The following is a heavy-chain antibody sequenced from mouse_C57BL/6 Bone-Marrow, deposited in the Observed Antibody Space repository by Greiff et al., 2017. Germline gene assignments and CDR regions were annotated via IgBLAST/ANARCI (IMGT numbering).Heavy chain of an antibody. CDR1: GYTFTSYW. CDR3: ARVTTVPPWYFDV. V-gene: IGHV1-72*01. CDR2: IDPNRGGT. D-gene: IGHD1-1*01. Sequence: VQLQQPGAELVKPGASVKLSCKASGYTFTSYWMHWVKQRPGRGLEWIGRIDPNRGGTKYNEKFKSKATLTVDKPSSTAYMQLSSLTSEDSAVYYCARVTTVPPWYFDVWGTGTTVTVSS. J-gene: IGHJ1*03.